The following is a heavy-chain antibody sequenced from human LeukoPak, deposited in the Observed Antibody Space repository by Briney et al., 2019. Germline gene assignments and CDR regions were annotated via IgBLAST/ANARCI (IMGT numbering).Heavy chain of an antibody. CDR2: ISAYNGNT. J-gene: IGHJ4*02. Sequence: ASVKVSCKASGYTFTSYGISWVRLAPGQGLEWMGWISAYNGNTNYAQKLQGRVTMTTDTSTSTAYMELRSLRSDDTAVYYCARDAHTDSESGSYYDYWGQGTLVTVSS. D-gene: IGHD1-26*01. V-gene: IGHV1-18*01. CDR3: ARDAHTDSESGSYYDY. CDR1: GYTFTSYG.